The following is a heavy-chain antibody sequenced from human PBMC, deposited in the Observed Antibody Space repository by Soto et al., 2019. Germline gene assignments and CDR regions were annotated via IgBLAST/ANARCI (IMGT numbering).Heavy chain of an antibody. V-gene: IGHV3-23*01. CDR2: ISGSGGST. Sequence: GGSLRLSCAASGFTFSSYAMSWVRQAPGKGLEWVAVISGSGGSTYYADSVKGRFTISRDNSKNTLYLQMNSLRAEDTAVYYCAKADWDTGTTGFDYWGQGTLVTISS. CDR1: GFTFSSYA. D-gene: IGHD1-7*01. J-gene: IGHJ4*02. CDR3: AKADWDTGTTGFDY.